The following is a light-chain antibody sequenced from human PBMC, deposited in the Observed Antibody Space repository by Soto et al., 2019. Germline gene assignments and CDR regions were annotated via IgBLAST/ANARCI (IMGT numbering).Light chain of an antibody. Sequence: EIALTQSPGTRSLSPGERATLSWRASQSVSSSDLVWYQQKRGQPPRLLFYGPSSRATGIPDRFSGSGSGTGFTLTISRLENEDFAVYYCQQYGSLTRTFGQGTKVDIK. CDR3: QQYGSLTRT. CDR2: GPS. CDR1: QSVSSSD. V-gene: IGKV3-20*01. J-gene: IGKJ1*01.